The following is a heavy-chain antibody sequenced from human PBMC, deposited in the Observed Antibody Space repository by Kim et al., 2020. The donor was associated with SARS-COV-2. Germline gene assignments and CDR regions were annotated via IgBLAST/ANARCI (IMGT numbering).Heavy chain of an antibody. CDR1: GFTFSSYW. V-gene: IGHV3-7*04. CDR3: VRGCSSTSCYPHLYYYYGMDV. J-gene: IGHJ6*02. D-gene: IGHD2-2*01. Sequence: GGSLRLSCAASGFTFSSYWMTWVRQAPGKGLEWVANIRQDGSEKYYVDFVKGRFTISRDNAKNSLYLQMNSLRAEDTAVYYCVRGCSSTSCYPHLYYYYGMDVWGQGTTVTVSS. CDR2: IRQDGSEK.